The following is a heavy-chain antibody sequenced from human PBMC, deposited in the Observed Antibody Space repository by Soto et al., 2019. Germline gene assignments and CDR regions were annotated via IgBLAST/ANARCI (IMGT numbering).Heavy chain of an antibody. D-gene: IGHD1-1*01. V-gene: IGHV1-69*08. CDR1: GDTFSRHN. J-gene: IGHJ6*02. CDR3: ERDTTTFPYYFGMDV. Sequence: QVQLVQSGAEVKNPGSSVKVSCKASGDTFSRHNTNWVRQAPGQGLEWMGRIIPTLGKPNYAQKFQGRVTISADISSTASYMDLHSLRSDATAVYYCERDTTTFPYYFGMDVWGQGTTVTVSS. CDR2: IIPTLGKP.